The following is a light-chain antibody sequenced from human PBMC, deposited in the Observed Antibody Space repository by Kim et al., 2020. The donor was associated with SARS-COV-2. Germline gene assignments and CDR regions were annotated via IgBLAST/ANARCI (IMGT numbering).Light chain of an antibody. J-gene: IGKJ1*01. V-gene: IGKV1-5*03. Sequence: DIQMTQSPSTLSASVGDRVTITCRASQSISSWLAWYQQKPGKAPKLLIYKASSLESGVPSRFSGSGSGTEFTLTNSSLQPDDFATYYCQLYNSYSRTFGQGTKVDIK. CDR2: KAS. CDR3: QLYNSYSRT. CDR1: QSISSW.